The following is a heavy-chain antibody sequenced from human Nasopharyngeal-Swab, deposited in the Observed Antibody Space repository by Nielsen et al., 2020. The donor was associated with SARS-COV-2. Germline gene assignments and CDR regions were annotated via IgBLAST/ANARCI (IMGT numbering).Heavy chain of an antibody. V-gene: IGHV3-21*01. CDR3: GRQLRLGELSLYNEFDY. CDR1: GFTFSYYS. J-gene: IGHJ4*02. CDR2: ISGSGSYI. D-gene: IGHD3-16*02. Sequence: GESLKIPCAASGFTFSYYSMSWVRQAPGKGLEWVSSISGSGSYIYYADSVKGRFTISRDNAKNSLYLQMNSLRVEDTAVYYCGRQLRLGELSLYNEFDYWGQGTLVTVSS.